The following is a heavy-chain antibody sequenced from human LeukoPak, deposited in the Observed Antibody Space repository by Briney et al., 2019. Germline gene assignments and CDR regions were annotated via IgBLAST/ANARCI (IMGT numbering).Heavy chain of an antibody. CDR3: ARDSSTSDIPWGNWFDP. V-gene: IGHV4-59*01. CDR2: IYYSGST. Sequence: PSETLSLTCTVSGGSISSYYWSWIRQPPGKGLEWIGYIYYSGSTNYNPSRKSRVTISVDTSKNQFSLKLSSVTAADTAAYYCARDSSTSDIPWGNWFDPWGQGTLVTVSS. D-gene: IGHD2-2*01. J-gene: IGHJ5*02. CDR1: GGSISSYY.